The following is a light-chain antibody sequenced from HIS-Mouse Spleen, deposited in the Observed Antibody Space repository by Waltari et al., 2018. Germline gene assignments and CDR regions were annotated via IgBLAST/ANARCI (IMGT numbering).Light chain of an antibody. CDR1: SSDVGGYNY. Sequence: QSALTQPASVSGSPGQSITISCTGTSSDVGGYNYVSWYQQHPGKPPKLLIYDVSNRPSGFSNRFSGSKSGNTASLTISGLQAEDEADYYCSSYTSSSFNVVFGGGTKLTVL. J-gene: IGLJ2*01. CDR3: SSYTSSSFNVV. CDR2: DVS. V-gene: IGLV2-14*03.